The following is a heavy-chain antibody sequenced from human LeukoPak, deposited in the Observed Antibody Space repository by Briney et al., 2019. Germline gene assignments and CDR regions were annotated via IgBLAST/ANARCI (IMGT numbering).Heavy chain of an antibody. D-gene: IGHD3-16*01. CDR3: ARGGAGTWFDP. CDR2: IYYSGST. J-gene: IGHJ5*02. Sequence: SETLSLTCTVSGGSISSYYWSWIRQPPGKGLEWIGYIYYSGSTNYNPSLKSRVTISVDTSKNQFSLKLSSVTAADTAVYYCARGGAGTWFDPWRQGTLVTVSS. CDR1: GGSISSYY. V-gene: IGHV4-59*01.